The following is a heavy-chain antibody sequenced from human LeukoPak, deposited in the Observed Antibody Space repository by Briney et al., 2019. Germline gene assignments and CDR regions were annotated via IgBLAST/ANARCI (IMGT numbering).Heavy chain of an antibody. D-gene: IGHD7-27*01. CDR3: ARGAGDFDY. CDR2: IYYSGST. Sequence: KPSETLSLTCTVSGGSISSSSYYWGWIRQPPGKGLEWIGSIYYSGSTYYNPSLKSRVTISVDTSKNQFSLKLSSVTAADTAVYYCARGAGDFDYWGQGTLVTVSS. J-gene: IGHJ4*02. CDR1: GGSISSSSYY. V-gene: IGHV4-39*07.